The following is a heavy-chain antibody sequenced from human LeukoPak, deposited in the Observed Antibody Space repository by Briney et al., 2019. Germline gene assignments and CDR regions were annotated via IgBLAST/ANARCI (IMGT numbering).Heavy chain of an antibody. CDR2: INGDGSIR. CDR1: GFSFMSYW. V-gene: IGHV3-74*01. J-gene: IGHJ4*02. CDR3: ARDRGPYTGSYAVVDS. Sequence: GGSLRLSCVGSGFSFMSYWMHWVRQVPGKGLVWVSRINGDGSIRHYADSVKGRLTVSRDNAKNTLYLQMNGLRAEDTAVYYCARDRGPYTGSYAVVDSWGQGTLVTVSS. D-gene: IGHD1-26*01.